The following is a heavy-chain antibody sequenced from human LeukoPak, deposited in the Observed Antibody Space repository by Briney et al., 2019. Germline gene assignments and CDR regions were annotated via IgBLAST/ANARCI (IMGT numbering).Heavy chain of an antibody. Sequence: PGGSLRLFCAASGFTFSSYGMHWVRQAPGKGLEWVAVIWYDGSNKYYADSVKGRFTISRDNSKNTLYLQMNSLRAEDTAVYYCARGDTYYYGSGSLHDYWGQGTLVTVSS. J-gene: IGHJ4*02. CDR2: IWYDGSNK. V-gene: IGHV3-33*01. CDR1: GFTFSSYG. CDR3: ARGDTYYYGSGSLHDY. D-gene: IGHD3-10*01.